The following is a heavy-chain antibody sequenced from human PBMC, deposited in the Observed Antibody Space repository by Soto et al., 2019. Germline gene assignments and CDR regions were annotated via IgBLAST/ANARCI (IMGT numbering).Heavy chain of an antibody. J-gene: IGHJ4*02. V-gene: IGHV3-23*01. CDR1: GFTFSSYV. CDR2: VSTSGGST. D-gene: IGHD5-12*01. CDR3: AKKAGYSGYDPSDY. Sequence: GGSLRLSCAASGFTFSSYVMSWVRQAPGKGLEWVSAVSTSGGSTFYAGSVKGRFAISRDNSKNTLYLQMNSLRAEDTAVYYCAKKAGYSGYDPSDYWGQGTLVTVSS.